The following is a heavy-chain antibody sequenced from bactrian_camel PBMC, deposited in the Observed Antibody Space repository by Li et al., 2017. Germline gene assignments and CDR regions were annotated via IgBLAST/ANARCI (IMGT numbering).Heavy chain of an antibody. CDR1: GYSVSDGY. CDR2: IDRNGYP. CDR3: AAKNEATCWCPGRTCWSAFGG. V-gene: IGHV3S53*01. D-gene: IGHD5*01. J-gene: IGHJ4*01. Sequence: VQLVESGGGSVQSGGSLTLSCVASGYSVSDGYMAWFRQAPGKEREGVAAIDRNGYPTYTYAVKGRFTITHDSAKNTVYLQLNSLKPEDTAIYYCAAKNEATCWCPGRTCWSAFGGWGQGTQVTVS.